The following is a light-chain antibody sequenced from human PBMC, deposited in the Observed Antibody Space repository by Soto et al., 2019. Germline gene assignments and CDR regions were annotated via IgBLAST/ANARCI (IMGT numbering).Light chain of an antibody. CDR1: SSGSIASNY. J-gene: IGLJ1*01. Sequence: LTHPHSVSESPGKTVTLSCTGSSGSIASNYVQCYQQHPAKVPKVIIYEVTNRPSGVSNRFSVSKSGNTASLTISGLQAEDEADYYCSSYTTSSTRVFGTGAKVTGL. CDR2: EVT. CDR3: SSYTTSSTRV. V-gene: IGLV2-14*01.